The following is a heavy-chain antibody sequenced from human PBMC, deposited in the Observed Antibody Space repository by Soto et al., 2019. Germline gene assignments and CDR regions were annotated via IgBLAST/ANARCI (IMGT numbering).Heavy chain of an antibody. J-gene: IGHJ4*02. V-gene: IGHV3-73*01. Sequence: PGGSLRLSCAASGVTFSGSAMHWVRQASGKGLEWVGRIRSKANSYATAYAASVKGRFTISRDDSKNTAYLQMNSLKTEDTAVYYCTTSLDILTGYFWGQGTLVTVSS. CDR2: IRSKANSYAT. CDR3: TTSLDILTGYF. CDR1: GVTFSGSA. D-gene: IGHD3-9*01.